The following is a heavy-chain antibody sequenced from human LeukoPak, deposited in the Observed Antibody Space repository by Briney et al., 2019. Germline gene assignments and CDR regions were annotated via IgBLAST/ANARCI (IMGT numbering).Heavy chain of an antibody. J-gene: IGHJ3*01. CDR1: GFSFSTAG. V-gene: IGHV3-30*02. CDR3: AKETTFAYYDTFEY. D-gene: IGHD3-16*01. Sequence: RGSLRLSCLGSGFSFSTAGIHWVRLAPGKGLEWVTHIRFDGTNIHYVDSVKGRFTVSRDNSKDTVYLQMNNVRPEDTALYYCAKETTFAYYDTFEYWGRGTVVTVSS. CDR2: IRFDGTNI.